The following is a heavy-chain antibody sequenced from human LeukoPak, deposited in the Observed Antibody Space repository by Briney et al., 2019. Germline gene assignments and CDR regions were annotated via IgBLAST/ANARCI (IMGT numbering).Heavy chain of an antibody. CDR3: ARDYYGSGSYYPIRWDYYGMDV. CDR1: GFTFSSYW. V-gene: IGHV3-7*03. D-gene: IGHD3-10*01. CDR2: IKQDGSEK. Sequence: TGRSLRLSCAASGFTFSSYWMSWVRQAPGKGLEWVANIKQDGSEKYYVDSVKGRFTISRDNAKNSLYLQMNSLRAEDTAVYYCARDYYGSGSYYPIRWDYYGMDVWGKGTTVTVSS. J-gene: IGHJ6*04.